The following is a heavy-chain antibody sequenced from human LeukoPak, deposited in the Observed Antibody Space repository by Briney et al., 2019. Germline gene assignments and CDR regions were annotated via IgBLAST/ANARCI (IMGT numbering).Heavy chain of an antibody. J-gene: IGHJ4*02. D-gene: IGHD6-25*01. CDR3: AKGSGTSRPYYLDY. CDR2: ISASGDST. V-gene: IGHV3-23*01. CDR1: GFAFNNYV. Sequence: GGSLRLSCAASGFAFNNYVMTWVRQAPGKGLDWFSAISASGDSTYYADSVKGRFTISRDSSKSTMYLQMTSLTAEDTAVYYCAKGSGTSRPYYLDYWGRGTLVTVSS.